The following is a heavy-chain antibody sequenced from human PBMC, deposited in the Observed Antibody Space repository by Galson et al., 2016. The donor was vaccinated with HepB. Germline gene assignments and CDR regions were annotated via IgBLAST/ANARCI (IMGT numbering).Heavy chain of an antibody. D-gene: IGHD1-1*01. CDR2: ISDSWST. Sequence: SETLSLTCTVSGGSISSYFWSWIRQPPGKGLEWIGYISDSWSTNYKPSLKSRVTISSDTSKKKFFVKLSSVTAADTAVYYCVRTTRSYFDYWGQGTLVTVSS. CDR3: VRTTRSYFDY. V-gene: IGHV4-59*01. J-gene: IGHJ4*02. CDR1: GGSISSYF.